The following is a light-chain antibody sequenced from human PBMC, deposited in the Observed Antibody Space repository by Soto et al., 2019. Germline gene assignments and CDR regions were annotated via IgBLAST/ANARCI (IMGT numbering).Light chain of an antibody. J-gene: IGLJ1*01. CDR2: DVT. V-gene: IGLV2-11*01. Sequence: QSALTQPRSVSGSPGQPVASSCTGTSSDVGGYNYVSWYQQHPGKAPKLMIYDVTKRPSGVPDRFSASKSGNTASLTISGLQADDEADYYCCSYAGSYSYVFGTGTKVTVL. CDR3: CSYAGSYSYV. CDR1: SSDVGGYNY.